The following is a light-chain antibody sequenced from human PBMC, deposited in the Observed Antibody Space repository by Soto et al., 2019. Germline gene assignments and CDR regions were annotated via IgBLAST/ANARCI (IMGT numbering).Light chain of an antibody. CDR3: QSYDSSLSGWV. J-gene: IGLJ3*02. Sequence: QSVLTQPPSVSGAPGQRDTISCTGYNSNIGAGYDVHWYQQLPGTAPKLLIYGNSNRPSGVPDRFSASKSGTSASLAITGLQAEDEADYYCQSYDSSLSGWVLGGGTKLTVL. CDR2: GNS. V-gene: IGLV1-40*01. CDR1: NSNIGAGYD.